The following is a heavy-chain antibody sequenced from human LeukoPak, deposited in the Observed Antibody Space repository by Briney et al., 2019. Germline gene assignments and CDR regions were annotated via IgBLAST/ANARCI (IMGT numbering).Heavy chain of an antibody. D-gene: IGHD6-19*01. CDR3: AKSSRYGTGWYGRIDY. V-gene: IGHV3-23*01. CDR1: GLNLRSYA. J-gene: IGHJ4*02. Sequence: GGSLRLSCAASGLNLRSYAMSWVRRAPGKGLEWVSAISDSGDSTYYTDSVKGRLTISRDNSKNTLYLQMNSLRADDTAVYYCAKSSRYGTGWYGRIDYWGQGTLVTVS. CDR2: ISDSGDST.